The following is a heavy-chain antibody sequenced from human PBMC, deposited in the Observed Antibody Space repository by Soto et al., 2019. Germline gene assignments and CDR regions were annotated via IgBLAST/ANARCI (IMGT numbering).Heavy chain of an antibody. CDR3: ARDSDIVVVPAGGMDV. V-gene: IGHV1-2*02. Sequence: ASVKVSCKASGYTFTGYYMHWVRQAPGQGLEWMGWINPNSGGTNYAQKFQGRVTMTRDTSISTAYMELSRLRSDDTAVYYCARDSDIVVVPAGGMDVWGQGTTVTVSS. J-gene: IGHJ6*02. CDR2: INPNSGGT. CDR1: GYTFTGYY. D-gene: IGHD2-2*01.